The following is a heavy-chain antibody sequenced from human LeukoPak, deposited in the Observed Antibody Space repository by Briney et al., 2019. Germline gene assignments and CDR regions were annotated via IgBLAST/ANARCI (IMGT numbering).Heavy chain of an antibody. CDR1: GFTFSSYG. CDR3: AKDSVSGYSSGSLENFDY. CDR2: IRYDGSNK. Sequence: GGSLRLSCAASGFTFSSYGMHWVRQAPGKGLEWVAFIRYDGSNKYYADSVKGRFTISRDNSKNTLYLQMNSLRAEDTAVYYCAKDSVSGYSSGSLENFDYWGPGTLVTVSS. D-gene: IGHD5-18*01. V-gene: IGHV3-30*02. J-gene: IGHJ4*01.